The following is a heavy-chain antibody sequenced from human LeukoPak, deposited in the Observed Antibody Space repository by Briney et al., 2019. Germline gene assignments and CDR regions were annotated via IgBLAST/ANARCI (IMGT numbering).Heavy chain of an antibody. V-gene: IGHV3-7*01. J-gene: IGHJ5*02. Sequence: GGSLRLSCAASGFTFNDYWMSWIRQAPGKGLEWVANIKQDGSEQYYVDSVKGRFTISRDNAKNSLYLQMSSLRDDDAAFYYCTRGARSGELYSWFDPWGLGTLVTVSS. D-gene: IGHD3-10*01. CDR1: GFTFNDYW. CDR3: TRGARSGELYSWFDP. CDR2: IKQDGSEQ.